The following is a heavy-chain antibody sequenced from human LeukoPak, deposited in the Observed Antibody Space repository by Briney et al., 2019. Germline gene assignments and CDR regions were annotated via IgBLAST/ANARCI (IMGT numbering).Heavy chain of an antibody. CDR3: ARDTVGGSNAFDI. Sequence: SQTLSLTCTVSGGSISSGDYYWSWLRQPPGKGLEWIGYIYYSGSTYYNPSLKSRVTISVDTSKNQFSLKLSSVTAADTAVYYCARDTVGGSNAFDIWGQGTMVTVSS. CDR1: GGSISSGDYY. J-gene: IGHJ3*02. V-gene: IGHV4-30-4*01. CDR2: IYYSGST. D-gene: IGHD6-25*01.